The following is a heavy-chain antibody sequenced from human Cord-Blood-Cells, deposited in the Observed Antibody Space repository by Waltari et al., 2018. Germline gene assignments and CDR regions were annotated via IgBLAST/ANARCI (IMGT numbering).Heavy chain of an antibody. CDR2: IYYSGST. D-gene: IGHD2-15*01. CDR3: ARGGIYCSGGSCYSWFDP. CDR1: GGSISSYY. V-gene: IGHV4-59*01. J-gene: IGHJ5*02. Sequence: QVQLQESGPGLAKPSETLSLTCTVSGGSISSYYWSWIRQPPGKGLEWIGYIYYSGSTNYNPSLKSRVTISVDTSKNQFSLKLSSVTAADTAVYYCARGGIYCSGGSCYSWFDPWGQGTLVTVSS.